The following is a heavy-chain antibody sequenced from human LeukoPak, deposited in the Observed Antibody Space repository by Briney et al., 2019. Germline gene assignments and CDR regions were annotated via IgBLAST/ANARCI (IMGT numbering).Heavy chain of an antibody. V-gene: IGHV3-33*06. J-gene: IGHJ3*02. CDR2: IWYDGSNK. Sequence: HPGGSLRLSCAASGFTFSSYGMHWVRQAPGKGLEWVAVIWYDGSNKYYADSVKGRFTISRDNSKNTLYLQMNSLRAEDTAVYYCAKRGVDNGSNRSRLLWFGEFSSDAFDIWGQGTMVTVSS. CDR3: AKRGVDNGSNRSRLLWFGEFSSDAFDI. D-gene: IGHD3-10*01. CDR1: GFTFSSYG.